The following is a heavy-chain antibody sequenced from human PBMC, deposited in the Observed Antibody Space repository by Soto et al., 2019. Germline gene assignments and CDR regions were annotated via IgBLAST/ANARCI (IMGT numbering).Heavy chain of an antibody. CDR1: GGSVSSGAYY. J-gene: IGHJ3*02. CDR3: ARARLRAVYAFDI. V-gene: IGHV4-31*03. CDR2: IYYSGST. D-gene: IGHD5-12*01. Sequence: QVQLQESDAGLVKASQTLSLTCTVSGGSVSSGAYYWTWIRQRPGKGLEWIGYIYYSGSTYYSPSLKSRLCISLDTSKNQLSLRLRSVTAADTAMYYCARARLRAVYAFDIWGQGTMVTVSS.